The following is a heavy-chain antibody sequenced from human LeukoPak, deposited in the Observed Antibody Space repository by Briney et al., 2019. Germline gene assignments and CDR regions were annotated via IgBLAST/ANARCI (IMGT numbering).Heavy chain of an antibody. J-gene: IGHJ5*02. CDR1: GDSVSSNSAA. V-gene: IGHV6-1*01. CDR3: ARQIAVAGTGWFDP. Sequence: SQTLSLTCAISGDSVSSNSAAWNWIRQPPSRGLEWLGRTYYRSKWYNDYAVSVKSRITINPDTSKNQFSLQLNSVTPEGTAVYYCARQIAVAGTGWFDPWGQGTLVTVSS. CDR2: TYYRSKWYN. D-gene: IGHD6-19*01.